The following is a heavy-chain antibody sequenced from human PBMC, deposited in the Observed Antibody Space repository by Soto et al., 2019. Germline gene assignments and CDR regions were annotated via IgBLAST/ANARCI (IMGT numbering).Heavy chain of an antibody. CDR1: GFTFSSSA. J-gene: IGHJ3*01. D-gene: IGHD4-17*01. V-gene: IGHV3-23*01. CDR3: AKGITVTKRGAFDV. CDR2: ISGGGGST. Sequence: PGGSLRLSCAASGFTFSSSAMSWVRQAPGKGLEWVSAISGGGGSTYYADSVKGRFTISRDNSKNTLYLQMNSLRAEDTAVYYCAKGITVTKRGAFDVWGQGTMVTVSS.